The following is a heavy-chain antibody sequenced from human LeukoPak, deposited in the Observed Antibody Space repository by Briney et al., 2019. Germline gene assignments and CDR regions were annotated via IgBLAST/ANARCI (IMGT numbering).Heavy chain of an antibody. D-gene: IGHD3-10*01. J-gene: IGHJ4*02. Sequence: GGSLRLSCAVSGFTFSTYGMSWVRQTPGKGLEWVSTISASGDTTDYADSVKGRFTISRDNSQNTLYLQMSSLRADDTAVYYCAKVGEYYGAGASFDYWGQGTLVTVSP. CDR3: AKVGEYYGAGASFDY. CDR2: ISASGDTT. V-gene: IGHV3-23*01. CDR1: GFTFSTYG.